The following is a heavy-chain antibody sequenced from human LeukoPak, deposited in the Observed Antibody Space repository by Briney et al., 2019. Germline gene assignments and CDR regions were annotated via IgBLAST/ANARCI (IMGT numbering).Heavy chain of an antibody. V-gene: IGHV4-59*01. Sequence: SETLSLTCTVSGGSISSYYWSWIRQPPGKGLEWIGYIYYSGSTNYNPSLKSRVTISVDTSKNQFSLKLSSVTAADTAVYYCASPNEGAFDIWGQGTMVTVSS. CDR2: IYYSGST. CDR1: GGSISSYY. J-gene: IGHJ3*02. CDR3: ASPNEGAFDI.